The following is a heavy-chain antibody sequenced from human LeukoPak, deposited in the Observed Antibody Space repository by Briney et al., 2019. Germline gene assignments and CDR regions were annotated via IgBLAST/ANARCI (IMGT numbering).Heavy chain of an antibody. J-gene: IGHJ4*02. CDR1: GFTFSSYS. Sequence: PGGSPRLSCAASGFTFSSYSMNWVRQAPGKGLEWVSSISSSSSYIYYADSVKGRFTISRDNAKNSLYLQMNSLRAEDTAVYYCARDSGGWYYFDYWGQGTLVTVSS. CDR3: ARDSGGWYYFDY. V-gene: IGHV3-21*01. CDR2: ISSSSSYI. D-gene: IGHD6-19*01.